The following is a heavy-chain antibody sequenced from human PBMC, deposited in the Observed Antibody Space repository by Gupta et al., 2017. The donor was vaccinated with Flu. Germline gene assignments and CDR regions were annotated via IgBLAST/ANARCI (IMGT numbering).Heavy chain of an antibody. CDR2: ISWNSGSI. CDR1: GFTFDDYA. V-gene: IGHV3-9*01. Sequence: EVQLVESGGGLVQPGRSLRLSCAASGFTFDDYAMHWVRQAPGKGLEWVSGISWNSGSIGYADSVKGRFTISRDNAKNSLYLQMNSLRAEDTALYYCAKERASSFDYWGQGTLVTVSS. CDR3: AKERASSFDY. J-gene: IGHJ4*02.